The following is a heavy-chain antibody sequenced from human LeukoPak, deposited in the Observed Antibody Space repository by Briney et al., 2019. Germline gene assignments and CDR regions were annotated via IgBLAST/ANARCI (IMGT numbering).Heavy chain of an antibody. D-gene: IGHD6-6*01. J-gene: IGHJ6*03. V-gene: IGHV4-4*09. CDR3: ASNIAARPHYYMDV. CDR2: IYTSGST. CDR1: GGSISSYY. Sequence: SETLSLTCTVSGGSISSYYWSWIRQPPGKGLEWIGYIYTSGSTNYNPSLKSRVTISVDTSKNQFSLKLSSVTAADTAVYYCASNIAARPHYYMDVWGKGTTATVSS.